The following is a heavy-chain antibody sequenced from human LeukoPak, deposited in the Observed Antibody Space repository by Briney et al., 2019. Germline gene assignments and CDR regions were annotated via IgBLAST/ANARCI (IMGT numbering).Heavy chain of an antibody. D-gene: IGHD4-17*01. J-gene: IGHJ5*02. V-gene: IGHV3-23*01. CDR3: AKESTVTPGNVNWFDT. CDR1: GFTFSSYA. CDR2: ISGSGGST. Sequence: GGSLRLSCAASGFTFSSYAMSWVRQAPGKGLEWVSTISGSGGSTYYADSVKGRFTISRDNSKNTLYLQMNSLRAEDTAVYYCAKESTVTPGNVNWFDTWGQGTLVTVSS.